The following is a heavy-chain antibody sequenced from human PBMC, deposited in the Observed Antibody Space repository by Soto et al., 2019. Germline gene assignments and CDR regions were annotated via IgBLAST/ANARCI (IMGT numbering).Heavy chain of an antibody. CDR3: ARVAVVPRPPWYNWFDP. CDR2: MNPNSGET. J-gene: IGHJ5*02. Sequence: QEQLVQSGAEVKKPGASVKVSCKTSGYTFTDYDINWVRQATGQGLEWVGWMNPNSGETGYAQKFQGKVTMTRSASLTTASLELSSPRSEDTAVYYCARVAVVPRPPWYNWFDPWGQGTLVTVSS. V-gene: IGHV1-8*01. D-gene: IGHD2-15*01. CDR1: GYTFTDYD.